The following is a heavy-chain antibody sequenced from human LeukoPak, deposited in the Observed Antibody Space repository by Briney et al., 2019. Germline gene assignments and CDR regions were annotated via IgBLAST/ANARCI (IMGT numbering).Heavy chain of an antibody. Sequence: GGSLRLSCAASGFTFSSYAMSWVRQAPGKGLEWVSAIRGSGGSTYYADSVKGRFTISRDNSKNTLYLQMNSLRAEDTAVYYCAKGVSYDFWSGCYMDVWGKGTTVTVSS. V-gene: IGHV3-23*01. CDR2: IRGSGGST. CDR3: AKGVSYDFWSGCYMDV. J-gene: IGHJ6*03. CDR1: GFTFSSYA. D-gene: IGHD3-3*01.